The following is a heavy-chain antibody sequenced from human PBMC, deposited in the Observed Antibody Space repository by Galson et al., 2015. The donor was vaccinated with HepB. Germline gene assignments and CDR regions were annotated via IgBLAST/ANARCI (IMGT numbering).Heavy chain of an antibody. Sequence: SETLSLTCTVSSGSISSYYWSWIRQPPGKGLEWIGHIYYSGSTNYNPSLKSRVTISLDTSKNQFSLKLSSVTAADTAVYYCARMTYDFWRGYEVGYWGQGTLVTVSS. V-gene: IGHV4-59*01. J-gene: IGHJ4*02. CDR1: SGSISSYY. CDR3: ARMTYDFWRGYEVGY. D-gene: IGHD3-3*01. CDR2: IYYSGST.